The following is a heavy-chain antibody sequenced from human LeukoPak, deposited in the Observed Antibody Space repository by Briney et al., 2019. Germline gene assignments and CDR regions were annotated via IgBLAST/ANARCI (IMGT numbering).Heavy chain of an antibody. CDR3: TTGAPRAYSGSYSNC. J-gene: IGHJ4*02. CDR1: GFSFSDDY. V-gene: IGHV3-11*03. D-gene: IGHD1-26*01. Sequence: GGSLRLSCAVSGFSFSDDYMSWIRQAPGQGLEWVSYISSSSSYTNYADSVKGRFTISRDNAKNSLYLQMNSLKTEDTAVYYCTTGAPRAYSGSYSNCWGQGTLVTVSS. CDR2: ISSSSSYT.